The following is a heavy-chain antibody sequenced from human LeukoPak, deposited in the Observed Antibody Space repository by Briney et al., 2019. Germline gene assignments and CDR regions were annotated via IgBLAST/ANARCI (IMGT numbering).Heavy chain of an antibody. J-gene: IGHJ4*02. CDR3: ARGARGYGSGKCYFDY. CDR1: GGSFSGYY. CDR2: INHSGST. D-gene: IGHD3-10*01. V-gene: IGHV4-34*01. Sequence: SETPSLTCAVYGGSFSGYYWSWIRQPPGKGLEWIGEINHSGSTNYNPSLKSRVTISVDTSKNQFSLKLSSVTAADTAVYYCARGARGYGSGKCYFDYWGQGTLVTVSS.